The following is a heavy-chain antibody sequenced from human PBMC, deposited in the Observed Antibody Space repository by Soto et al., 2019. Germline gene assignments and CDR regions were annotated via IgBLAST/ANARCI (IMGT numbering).Heavy chain of an antibody. V-gene: IGHV3-23*01. CDR2: ISGSGGST. CDR3: AKDKRGYSYGADYYYYGMDV. D-gene: IGHD5-18*01. J-gene: IGHJ6*02. CDR1: GFTFSSYA. Sequence: PGGSLRISXAASGFTFSSYAMSWVRQAPGKGLEWVSAISGSGGSTYYADSVKGRFTISRDNSKNTLYLQMNSLRAEDKAVYYCAKDKRGYSYGADYYYYGMDVWGQGTTVTVSS.